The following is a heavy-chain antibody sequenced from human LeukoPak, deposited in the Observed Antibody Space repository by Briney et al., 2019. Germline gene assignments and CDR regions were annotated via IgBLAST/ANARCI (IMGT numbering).Heavy chain of an antibody. D-gene: IGHD2-2*01. CDR3: AIVPSTYCSSTSCYYYYYYMDV. Sequence: RAGGSLRLSCAASGFTFDDYGMSWVRQAPGKGLEWVSGINWNGGSTGYADSVKGRFTISRDNAKNSLCLQMNSLRAEDTALYYCAIVPSTYCSSTSCYYYYYYMDVWGKGTTVTVSS. CDR1: GFTFDDYG. J-gene: IGHJ6*03. CDR2: INWNGGST. V-gene: IGHV3-20*04.